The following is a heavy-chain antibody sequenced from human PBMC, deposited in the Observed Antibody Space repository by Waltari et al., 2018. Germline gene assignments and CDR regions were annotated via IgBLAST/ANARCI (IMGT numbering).Heavy chain of an antibody. J-gene: IGHJ6*02. Sequence: QVQLQQWGAGLLKPSETLSLTCAVYGGSFSGYYWSWIRQPPGTGLEWIGEINHSGSNNYNPSLKSRVTRSVDTSKNQFSLKLSSVTAADTAVYYCARIKSRGLEWGSLYYYYGMDVWGQGTTVIVSS. CDR2: INHSGSN. CDR3: ARIKSRGLEWGSLYYYYGMDV. V-gene: IGHV4-34*01. D-gene: IGHD3-3*01. CDR1: GGSFSGYY.